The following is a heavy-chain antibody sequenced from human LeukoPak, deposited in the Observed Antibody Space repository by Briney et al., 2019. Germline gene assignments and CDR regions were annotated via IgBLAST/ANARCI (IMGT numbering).Heavy chain of an antibody. J-gene: IGHJ6*03. CDR1: GFTLADYG. CDR2: INWNGGST. CDR3: ARNEYSGRPYYYYYMDV. Sequence: GRSLRLSCAASGFTLADYGMSWVRQAPGKGLKWFSGINWNGGSTGYADSVKGRFTISRDNAKNSLYLQMNSLSAEDTALYHCARNEYSGRPYYYYYMDVWGKGTTVTVSS. D-gene: IGHD1-26*01. V-gene: IGHV3-20*01.